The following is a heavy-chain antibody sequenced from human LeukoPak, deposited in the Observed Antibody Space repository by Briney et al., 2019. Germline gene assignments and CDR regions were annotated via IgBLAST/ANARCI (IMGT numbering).Heavy chain of an antibody. CDR2: IGTAGDT. Sequence: TGGSLRLSCAASGFTFSTFDMHWVRQAPGKGLEWVSVIGTAGDTYYLGSVKGRFTISRENAKNSVYLQMSGLRAGDTAVYYCARDFLHGGVWGQGTVVTVSS. CDR1: GFTFSTFD. CDR3: ARDFLHGGV. J-gene: IGHJ4*02. V-gene: IGHV3-13*01. D-gene: IGHD3-10*01.